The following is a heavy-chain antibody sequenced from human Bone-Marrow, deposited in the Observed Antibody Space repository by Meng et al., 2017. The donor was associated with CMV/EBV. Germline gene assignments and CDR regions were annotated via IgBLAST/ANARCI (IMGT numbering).Heavy chain of an antibody. J-gene: IGHJ5*02. V-gene: IGHV1-2*02. Sequence: ASVKVSCKASGYTFTGYYMHWVRQAPGQGLEWMGWINPNSGGTNYAQKFQGRVTMTRDTSISTAYMELSRLRSDDTAVYYCARDPITITIFGVVIIGGWFDPWGQGTLVTVSS. CDR1: GYTFTGYY. D-gene: IGHD3-3*01. CDR2: INPNSGGT. CDR3: ARDPITITIFGVVIIGGWFDP.